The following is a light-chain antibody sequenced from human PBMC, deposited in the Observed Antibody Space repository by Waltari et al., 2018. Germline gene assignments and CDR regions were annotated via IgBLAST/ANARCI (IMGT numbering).Light chain of an antibody. V-gene: IGLV2-8*01. J-gene: IGLJ2*01. CDR1: RTDVGVYHF. Sequence: QSALTQPPSASGSPGQSVTMSCTGTRTDVGVYHFVSWYQQHPGKAPKLLIYEVSERPSGVPDRFSGSKSGNTASLTVSGLQPEDEADYYCASFAGSNTLFGGGTKLTVL. CDR3: ASFAGSNTL. CDR2: EVS.